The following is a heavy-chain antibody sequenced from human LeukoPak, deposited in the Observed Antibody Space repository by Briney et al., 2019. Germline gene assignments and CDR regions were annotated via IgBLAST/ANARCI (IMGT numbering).Heavy chain of an antibody. J-gene: IGHJ4*02. CDR1: GGTFSSYA. CDR2: IIPIFCTA. V-gene: IGHV1-69*05. D-gene: IGHD3-22*01. Sequence: SVKVSCKASGGTFSSYAISWVRQAPGQGLDWMGRIIPIFCTANYAQKFQGRVTITTDESTSTAYMELSSLRSEETAVYYCAREPLTMIKIRPFNYWGQGTLVTVSS. CDR3: AREPLTMIKIRPFNY.